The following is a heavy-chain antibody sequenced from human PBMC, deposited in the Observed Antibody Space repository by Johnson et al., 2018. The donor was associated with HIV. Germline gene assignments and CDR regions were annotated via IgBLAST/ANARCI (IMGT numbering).Heavy chain of an antibody. D-gene: IGHD4-23*01. J-gene: IGHJ3*01. CDR1: GFTFDDYD. CDR3: ARDPPYGGNPSAFDV. CDR2: ISYDGINK. V-gene: IGHV3-30*03. Sequence: QMLLVESGGGVVQPGRSLRLSCAASGFTFDDYDMTWVRQAPGKGLEWVTIISYDGINKYYADSVKGRFTISRDNSKDTLYLQMHSLRPEDTALYYCARDPPYGGNPSAFDVWGQGTMVTVSS.